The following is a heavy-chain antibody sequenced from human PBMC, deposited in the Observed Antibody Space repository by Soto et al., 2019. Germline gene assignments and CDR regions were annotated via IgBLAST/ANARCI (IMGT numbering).Heavy chain of an antibody. D-gene: IGHD5-18*01. J-gene: IGHJ3*01. Sequence: QVQLVQSGAELQKPGASVNISCTASGFTFSDTLINWVRQVPGQGLERMGWLNPDTGNTRYSETFPGRDTISRHPSESIAYWEQSGLENEDTALYFCARDIQSVGPRANDAFDVWGQGTMITVSS. V-gene: IGHV1-3*01. CDR3: ARDIQSVGPRANDAFDV. CDR2: LNPDTGNT. CDR1: GFTFSDTL.